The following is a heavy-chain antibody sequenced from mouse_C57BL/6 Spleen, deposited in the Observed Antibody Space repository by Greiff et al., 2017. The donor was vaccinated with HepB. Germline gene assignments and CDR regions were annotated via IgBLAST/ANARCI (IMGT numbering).Heavy chain of an antibody. CDR1: GYTFTSYW. V-gene: IGHV1-69*01. CDR2: IDPSDSYT. D-gene: IGHD3-1*01. J-gene: IGHJ4*01. CDR3: ASLGAMDY. Sequence: VQLQQSGAELVMPGASVKLSCKASGYTFTSYWMHWVKQRPGQGLEWIGEIDPSDSYTNYNQKFKGKSTLTVDKSSSTAYMQLSSLTSEDSAVYYCASLGAMDYWGQGTSVTVSS.